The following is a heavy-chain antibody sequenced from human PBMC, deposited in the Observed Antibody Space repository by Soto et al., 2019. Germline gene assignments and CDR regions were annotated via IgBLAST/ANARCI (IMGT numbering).Heavy chain of an antibody. D-gene: IGHD4-17*01. V-gene: IGHV1-3*01. CDR3: AAERNGDYVSGAY. Sequence: QVQLVQSGAEVKKPGASVKVSCKASGYTFTSYVMHWVRQAPGQRLEWMGWINAGNGNTKYSQKFQGRVTITRATSASTAYMELSSLRSEDTAVYSCAAERNGDYVSGAYWGQGTLVTVSS. J-gene: IGHJ4*02. CDR2: INAGNGNT. CDR1: GYTFTSYV.